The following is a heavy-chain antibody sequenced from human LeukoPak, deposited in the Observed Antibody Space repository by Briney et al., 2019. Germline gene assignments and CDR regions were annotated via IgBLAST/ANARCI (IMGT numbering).Heavy chain of an antibody. D-gene: IGHD7-27*01. CDR2: ISAYNGNT. CDR3: ARAHPIDPGAREYDY. J-gene: IGHJ4*02. Sequence: ASVKVSCKASGYTFTGYYMHWVRQAPGQGLEWMGWISAYNGNTNYAQKLQGRVTMTTDTSTSTAYMELRSLRSDDTAVYYCARAHPIDPGAREYDYWGQGTLVTVSS. V-gene: IGHV1-18*04. CDR1: GYTFTGYY.